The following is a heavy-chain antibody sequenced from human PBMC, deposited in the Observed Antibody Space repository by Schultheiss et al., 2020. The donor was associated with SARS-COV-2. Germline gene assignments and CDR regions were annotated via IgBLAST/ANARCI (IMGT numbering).Heavy chain of an antibody. D-gene: IGHD6-19*01. CDR2: ISYDGSNK. Sequence: GGSLRLSCAASGFTFSSYGMHWVRQAPGKGLEWVAVISYDGSNKYYADSVKGRFTISRDNSKNTLYLQMNSLRAEDTAVYYCAKGRSGWYDPFYYGTAVWGQGTTVTVSS. V-gene: IGHV3-30*18. CDR1: GFTFSSYG. CDR3: AKGRSGWYDPFYYGTAV. J-gene: IGHJ6*02.